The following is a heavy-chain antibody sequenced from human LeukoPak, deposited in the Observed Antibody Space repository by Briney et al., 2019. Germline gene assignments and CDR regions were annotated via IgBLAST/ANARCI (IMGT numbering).Heavy chain of an antibody. CDR2: MNPNSGNT. CDR1: GYTFTSYD. J-gene: IGHJ4*02. V-gene: IGHV1-8*01. Sequence: ASVTVSFKASGYTFTSYDINWVRQATGQGLEWMGWMNPNSGNTGYAQKFQGRVTMTRNTSRSTAYMELGSRRSEDTAVYYSARDRTGDYVVDYWGQGTLVTVSS. CDR3: ARDRTGDYVVDY. D-gene: IGHD4-17*01.